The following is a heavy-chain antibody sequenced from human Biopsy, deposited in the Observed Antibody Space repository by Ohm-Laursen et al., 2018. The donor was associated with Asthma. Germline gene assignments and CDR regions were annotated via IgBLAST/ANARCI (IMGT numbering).Heavy chain of an antibody. Sequence: SLRLSCSASGFTFSSYALSWVRQAPGKGLEWVSGISGDAQRTYYEDFVKGRFTISRDNSKNTIYLQLNSLRAEDTAVYYCAKDWKSLYVQYFFEYWGQGTLVTVSS. CDR3: AKDWKSLYVQYFFEY. V-gene: IGHV3-23*01. CDR2: ISGDAQRT. CDR1: GFTFSSYA. J-gene: IGHJ4*02. D-gene: IGHD5/OR15-5a*01.